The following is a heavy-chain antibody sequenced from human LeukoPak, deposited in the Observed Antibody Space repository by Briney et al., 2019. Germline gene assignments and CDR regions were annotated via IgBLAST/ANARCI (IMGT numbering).Heavy chain of an antibody. CDR3: ASTYYDYVWGSPDGSLIEKDDY. CDR1: GGSFSGYY. Sequence: SETLSLTCAVYGGSFSGYYWSWVRQPPGKGLEWIGEINHSGSTNYNPSLKSRVTMSVDTPKNQFSLKLSSVTAADTAVYYCASTYYDYVWGSPDGSLIEKDDYWGQGTLVTVSS. D-gene: IGHD3-16*01. CDR2: INHSGST. J-gene: IGHJ4*02. V-gene: IGHV4-34*01.